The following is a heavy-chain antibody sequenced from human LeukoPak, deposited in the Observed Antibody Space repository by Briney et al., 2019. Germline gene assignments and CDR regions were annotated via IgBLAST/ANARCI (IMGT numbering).Heavy chain of an antibody. J-gene: IGHJ4*02. CDR2: ISSKGDTI. CDR1: GFNFNDNF. D-gene: IGHD5-18*01. Sequence: GGSLRLSCTASGFNFNDNFMGWICQAPGKGLEWISYISSKGDTIHYSDPVKGRFSIARDNPQKSLYLQMNSLRVEDTAVYYCVRGGYGWTFDFWGQGTLVTVSS. CDR3: VRGGYGWTFDF. V-gene: IGHV3-11*01.